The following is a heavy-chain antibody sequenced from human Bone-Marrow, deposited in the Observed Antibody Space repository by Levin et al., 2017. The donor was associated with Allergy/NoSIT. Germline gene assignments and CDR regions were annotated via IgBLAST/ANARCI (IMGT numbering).Heavy chain of an antibody. D-gene: IGHD4-23*01. J-gene: IGHJ6*02. Sequence: GESLKISCVATGFTLDHYAFHWVRQAPGKGLEWVAVISFDGSDKHYADSVKGRFTLSRDNSKNTLYFPMNSLRGEDPAVYYCARDRAVVMTNGMDVWGQGTAVTVSS. CDR3: ARDRAVVMTNGMDV. CDR1: GFTLDHYA. CDR2: ISFDGSDK. V-gene: IGHV3-30*14.